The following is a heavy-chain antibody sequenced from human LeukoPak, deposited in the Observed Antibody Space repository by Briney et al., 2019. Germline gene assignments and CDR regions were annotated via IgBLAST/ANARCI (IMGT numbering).Heavy chain of an antibody. Sequence: SETLSLTCTVSGGSMSSYYWNWIRQPPGKGLEWIGYIYYSGSTNYNPSLKSRVTISVDTSKNQFSLKLSSVTAADTAVYYCARGLMITFGGVIAMGAFDIWGQGTMVTVSS. CDR1: GGSMSSYY. D-gene: IGHD3-16*02. J-gene: IGHJ3*02. CDR2: IYYSGST. CDR3: ARGLMITFGGVIAMGAFDI. V-gene: IGHV4-59*12.